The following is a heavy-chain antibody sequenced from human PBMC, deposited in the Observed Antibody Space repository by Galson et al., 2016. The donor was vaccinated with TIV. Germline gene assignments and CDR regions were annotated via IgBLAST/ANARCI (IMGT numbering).Heavy chain of an antibody. CDR2: IDWDDDK. CDR1: GFSLSTSGMR. CDR3: ARMSALGGVIDY. Sequence: PALVKPTQTLTLTCSFSGFSLSTSGMRVSWIRQPPGKALEWLARIDWDDDKFYSTSLKTRLTISKDPSKDQVVLTMTNMDPIDTATYYCARMSALGGVIDYWGQGTLVTVSS. V-gene: IGHV2-70*04. D-gene: IGHD3-16*01. J-gene: IGHJ4*02.